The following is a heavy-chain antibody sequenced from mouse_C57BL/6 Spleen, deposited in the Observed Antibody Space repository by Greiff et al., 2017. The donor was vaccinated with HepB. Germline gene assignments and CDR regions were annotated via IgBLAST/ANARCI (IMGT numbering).Heavy chain of an antibody. CDR3: ARGDYYGSRFAY. CDR2: IHPNSGST. V-gene: IGHV1-64*01. Sequence: QVQLQQPGAELVKPGASVKLSCKASGYTFTSYWMHWVKQRPGQGLEWIGMIHPNSGSTNYNEKFKSKATLTVDKSSSTAYMQLSSLTSEDSAVYYCARGDYYGSRFAYWGQGTLVTVSA. CDR1: GYTFTSYW. D-gene: IGHD1-1*01. J-gene: IGHJ3*01.